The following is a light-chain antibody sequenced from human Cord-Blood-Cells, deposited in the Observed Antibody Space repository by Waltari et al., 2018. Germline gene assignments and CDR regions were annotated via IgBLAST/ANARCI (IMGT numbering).Light chain of an antibody. V-gene: IGKV3-15*01. Sequence: EIVMTQSPATLSVSPGERATLSCRASQSVSSNLAWYQQKPGQAPRLLIYGASTRATGIPARFSGSGSGIEFTLTISSLQSEDFAVYYCQQYNNWHTFGQGTKLEIK. J-gene: IGKJ2*01. CDR1: QSVSSN. CDR3: QQYNNWHT. CDR2: GAS.